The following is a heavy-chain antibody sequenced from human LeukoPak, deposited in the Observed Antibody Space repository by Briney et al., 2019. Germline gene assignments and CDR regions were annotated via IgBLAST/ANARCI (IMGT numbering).Heavy chain of an antibody. CDR3: ARSFVERYCSSTSCYLSPYYSDY. J-gene: IGHJ4*02. D-gene: IGHD2-2*01. V-gene: IGHV3-53*05. Sequence: QPGGSLILSCAASGFTVSSNYMSWVRQAPGKGLEWVSVIYSGGSTYYADSVKGRFTISRDNSKNTLYLQMNSLRAEDTAVYYCARSFVERYCSSTSCYLSPYYSDYWGQGTLVTVSS. CDR2: IYSGGST. CDR1: GFTVSSNY.